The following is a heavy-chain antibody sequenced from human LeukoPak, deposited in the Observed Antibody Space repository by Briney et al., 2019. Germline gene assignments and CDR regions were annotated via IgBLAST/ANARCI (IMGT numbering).Heavy chain of an antibody. CDR2: MNPNSGNT. D-gene: IGHD3-10*01. Sequence: TSVKVSCKASGYTFTSYDINWVRQATGQGLEWMGWMNPNSGNTGYAQKFQGRVTMTRNTSISTAYMELSSLRSEDTAVYYCARATYYYGSGDYYYGMDVWGQGTTVTVSS. CDR3: ARATYYYGSGDYYYGMDV. V-gene: IGHV1-8*01. J-gene: IGHJ6*02. CDR1: GYTFTSYD.